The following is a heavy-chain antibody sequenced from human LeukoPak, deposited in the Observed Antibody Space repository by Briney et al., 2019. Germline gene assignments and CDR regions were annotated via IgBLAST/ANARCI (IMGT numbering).Heavy chain of an antibody. CDR1: GGSISSGGYY. D-gene: IGHD3-22*01. J-gene: IGHJ6*03. CDR3: ARTPDNHYYYMDV. Sequence: SQTLSLTCTVSGGSISSGGYYWSWIRQHPGKGLEWIGYIYYSWSTYYNPPLKSRVPISVDTSKNHFSLKLSSVTAADTAVYYCARTPDNHYYYMDVWGKGTTVTVSS. V-gene: IGHV4-31*03. CDR2: IYYSWST.